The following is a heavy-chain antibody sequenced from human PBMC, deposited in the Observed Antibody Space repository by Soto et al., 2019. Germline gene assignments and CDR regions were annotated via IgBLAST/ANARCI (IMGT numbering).Heavy chain of an antibody. CDR3: ARVAY. Sequence: PGGSVRLSWEASVLTFTRSSMNWVRQVPGKGLEWVAAISSGSSDTWYADSVNGRFIISRRTAQKSLFLKMNPLRNEDTAIYYCARVAYSGPGTQVTVSS. J-gene: IGHJ4*02. CDR2: ISSGSSDT. CDR1: VLTFTRSS. V-gene: IGHV3-21*01.